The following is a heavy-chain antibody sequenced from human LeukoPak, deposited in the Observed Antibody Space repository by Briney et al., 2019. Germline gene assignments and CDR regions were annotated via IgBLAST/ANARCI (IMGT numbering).Heavy chain of an antibody. CDR2: VSSGSSTI. Sequence: AGGFLRLSCAASGFTFSDYYMSWIRQAPGKALEWVSYVSSGSSTIYYADSVKGRFTVSRDNGKRSLYLHMNSLRAEDTAMYYCARGESSDCSGGCYFASWGQGTLVTISS. J-gene: IGHJ5*01. V-gene: IGHV3-11*04. D-gene: IGHD2-21*02. CDR1: GFTFSDYY. CDR3: ARGESSDCSGGCYFAS.